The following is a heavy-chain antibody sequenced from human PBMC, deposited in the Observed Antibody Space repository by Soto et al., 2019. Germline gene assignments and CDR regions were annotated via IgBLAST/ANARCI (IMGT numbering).Heavy chain of an antibody. V-gene: IGHV3-72*01. CDR1: GFIFSDQY. J-gene: IGHJ2*01. D-gene: IGHD1-26*01. Sequence: EGQLVESGGGLVQPGGSLRLSCAASGFIFSDQYMDWVRQAPGKGLEWVGRIRNKANSYTRDYAASVKGRVTISRDDSKNSLYLQMNSLKTEDTALYYCARDLAGAPYVDLWGRGTLVTVSS. CDR3: ARDLAGAPYVDL. CDR2: IRNKANSYTR.